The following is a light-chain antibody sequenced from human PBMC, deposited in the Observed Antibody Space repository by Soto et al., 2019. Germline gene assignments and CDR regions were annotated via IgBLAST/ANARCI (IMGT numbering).Light chain of an antibody. Sequence: EIVMTQSPATLSVSPGERATLSCRAGQSVSSNLAWYQQKPGQAPRLLIYGASTRATGIPGRFSGSGSGTEFTLTISSLQSEDFAVYYCQQYNDWPPFTFGPGTKVDIK. V-gene: IGKV3-15*01. CDR2: GAS. J-gene: IGKJ3*01. CDR1: QSVSSN. CDR3: QQYNDWPPFT.